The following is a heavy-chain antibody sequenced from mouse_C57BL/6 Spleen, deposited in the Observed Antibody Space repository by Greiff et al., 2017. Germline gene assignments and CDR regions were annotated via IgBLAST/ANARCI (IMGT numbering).Heavy chain of an antibody. J-gene: IGHJ3*01. CDR3: ASCYYGNSDPWFAY. CDR1: GYTFTSYW. D-gene: IGHD1-1*01. CDR2: IYPGSGST. Sequence: VKLQQPGAELVKPGASVQMSCKASGYTFTSYWITWVKQRPGQGLEWIGDIYPGSGSTNYNENFKSKATLAVDTSSSTAYMQLSSLTSEDSAVYYCASCYYGNSDPWFAYWGQGTLVTVSA. V-gene: IGHV1-55*01.